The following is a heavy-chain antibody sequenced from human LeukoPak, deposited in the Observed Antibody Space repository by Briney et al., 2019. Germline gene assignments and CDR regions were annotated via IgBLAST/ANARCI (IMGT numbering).Heavy chain of an antibody. CDR3: ASPEAAAGTEFDY. D-gene: IGHD6-13*01. CDR2: INPNSGGT. J-gene: IGHJ4*02. CDR1: GYTFTGYY. Sequence: GASVKVSCEASGYTFTGYYMHWVRQAPGQGLEWMRWINPNSGGTNYAQKFQGRVTMTRDTSISTAYMELSRLRSDDTAVYYCASPEAAAGTEFDYWGQGILVTVSP. V-gene: IGHV1-2*02.